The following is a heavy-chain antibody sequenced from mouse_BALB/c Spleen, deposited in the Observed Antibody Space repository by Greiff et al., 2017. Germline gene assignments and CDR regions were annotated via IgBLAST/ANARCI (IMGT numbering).Heavy chain of an antibody. CDR3: AREYLDY. CDR1: GFTFSSYA. CDR2: ISSGGSYT. V-gene: IGHV5-9-3*01. Sequence: EVHLVESGGGLVKPGGSLKLSCAASGFTFSSYAMSWVRQTPEKRLEWVATISSGGSYTYYPDSVKGRFTISRDNAKNTLYLQMSSLRSEDTAMYYCAREYLDYWGQGTTLTVSS. J-gene: IGHJ2*01.